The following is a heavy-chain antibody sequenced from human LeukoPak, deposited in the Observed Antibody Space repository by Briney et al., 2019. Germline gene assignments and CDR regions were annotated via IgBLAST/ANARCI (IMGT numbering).Heavy chain of an antibody. CDR2: IYYSGST. Sequence: SETLSLTCTVSGGSISSSSSYWGWIRQPPGKGLEWIGSIYYSGSTYYNPSLKSRVTISVDTSKNQFSLKLSSVTAADTAVYYCARHDSSGPYNAFDIWGQGTMVTVSS. CDR3: ARHDSSGPYNAFDI. J-gene: IGHJ3*02. CDR1: GGSISSSSSY. V-gene: IGHV4-39*01. D-gene: IGHD3-22*01.